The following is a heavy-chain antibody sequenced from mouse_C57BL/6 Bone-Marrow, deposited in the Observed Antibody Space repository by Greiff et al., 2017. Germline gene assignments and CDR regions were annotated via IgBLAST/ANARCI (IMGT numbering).Heavy chain of an antibody. V-gene: IGHV5-4*03. D-gene: IGHD1-1*01. CDR2: ISDGGSYT. CDR1: GFTFSSYA. Sequence: EVKLVESGGGLVKPGGSLKLSCAASGFTFSSYAMSWLRQTPEKRLEWVATISDGGSYTYYPDNVKGRFTISRDNAKNNLYLQMSHLKSEDTAMYYCARALLRVGDYWGQGTTLTVSS. CDR3: ARALLRVGDY. J-gene: IGHJ2*01.